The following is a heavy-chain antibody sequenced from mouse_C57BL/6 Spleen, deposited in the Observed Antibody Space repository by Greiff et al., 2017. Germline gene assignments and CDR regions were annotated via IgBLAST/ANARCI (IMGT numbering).Heavy chain of an antibody. J-gene: IGHJ4*01. CDR1: GFTFSDYG. CDR2: ISSGSSTI. Sequence: VQLKESGGGLVKPGGSLKLSCAASGFTFSDYGMHWVRQAPEKGLEWVAYISSGSSTIYYADTVKGRFTISRDNAKNTLFLQMTSLRSEDTAMYYCARKAAQALYAMDYWGQGTSVTVSA. D-gene: IGHD3-2*02. CDR3: ARKAAQALYAMDY. V-gene: IGHV5-17*01.